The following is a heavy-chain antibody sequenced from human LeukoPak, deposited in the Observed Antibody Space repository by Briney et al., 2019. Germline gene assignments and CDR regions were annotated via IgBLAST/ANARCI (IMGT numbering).Heavy chain of an antibody. J-gene: IGHJ4*02. D-gene: IGHD2-2*01. CDR3: AKSCSSTSCPIDY. Sequence: PGGSLRLSCAASGFTFDDYAMHWVRQAPGKGLEWVSGISWNSGSIGYADSVKGRFTISRDNAKNSPYLQMNSLRAEDTALYYCAKSCSSTSCPIDYWGQGTLVTVSS. CDR1: GFTFDDYA. V-gene: IGHV3-9*01. CDR2: ISWNSGSI.